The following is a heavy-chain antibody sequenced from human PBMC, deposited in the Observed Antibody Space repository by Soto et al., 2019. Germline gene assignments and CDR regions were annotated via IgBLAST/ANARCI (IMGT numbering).Heavy chain of an antibody. Sequence: EVQLEESGGDLAQPGGSLRLSCAASGFTFSTYWMHWVRQAPGKGLVWVSRINTDGGTTTYAESVKGRFTISRDNARNTLYLQMNNLRPEDTALYYCVRVGSGSYSWRDPWGQGTLVTVSS. CDR2: INTDGGTT. J-gene: IGHJ5*02. V-gene: IGHV3-74*01. D-gene: IGHD1-26*01. CDR1: GFTFSTYW. CDR3: VRVGSGSYSWRDP.